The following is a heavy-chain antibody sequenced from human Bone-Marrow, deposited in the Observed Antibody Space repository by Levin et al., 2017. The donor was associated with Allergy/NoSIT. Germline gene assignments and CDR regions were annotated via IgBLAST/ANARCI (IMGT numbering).Heavy chain of an antibody. CDR3: ARGDPYYYDSSGKFPSFGY. CDR2: ISYDGSRI. J-gene: IGHJ4*02. Sequence: GESLKISCAASGFTFRNFAMDWVRQAPGKGLEWVAKISYDGSRIYYADSVKGRFTISRDNSENTQYLQMDSLRAEDTAVSYCARGDPYYYDSSGKFPSFGYWGQGIRVSVSS. D-gene: IGHD3-22*01. V-gene: IGHV3-30-3*01. CDR1: GFTFRNFA.